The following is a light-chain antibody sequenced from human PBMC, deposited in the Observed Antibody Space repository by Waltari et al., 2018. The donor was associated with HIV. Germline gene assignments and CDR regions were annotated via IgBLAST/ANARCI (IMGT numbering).Light chain of an antibody. CDR3: SSYISTTTL. Sequence: QSAPTQPASVSGSPGQSITISCTGTSSDIGHYKYVSWYQQSPVKPPKLMIYEVSNRPSGVSNRFSCSKSGNTASLTISGLQAEDEADYYCSSYISTTTLFGTGTKVTVL. V-gene: IGLV2-14*01. J-gene: IGLJ1*01. CDR2: EVS. CDR1: SSDIGHYKY.